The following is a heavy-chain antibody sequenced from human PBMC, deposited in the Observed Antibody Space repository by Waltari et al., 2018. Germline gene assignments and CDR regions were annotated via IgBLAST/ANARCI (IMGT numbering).Heavy chain of an antibody. CDR1: GFTFSSCE. J-gene: IGHJ4*02. V-gene: IGHV3-48*03. Sequence: EVQLEESGGGLVQPGGSLRLSCAASGFTFSSCEMTWVRQAPGKGLEWVSYISLTGSTTYYADSVKGRFSISRDNAKNSLYLQMNSLRAEDTAVYYCARVGNDYGALDYWGQGTLVTVSS. CDR2: ISLTGSTT. CDR3: ARVGNDYGALDY. D-gene: IGHD3-16*01.